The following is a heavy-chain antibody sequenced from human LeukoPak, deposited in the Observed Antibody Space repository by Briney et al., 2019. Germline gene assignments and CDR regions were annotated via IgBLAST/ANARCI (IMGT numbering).Heavy chain of an antibody. CDR2: IYYSGST. CDR1: GGSISSYY. Sequence: ASETLSLTCTVSGGSISSYYWSWIRQPPGKGLERIGYIYYSGSTNYNPSLKSRVTISVETSKNQSSLKLSSVTAADTAVYYCARVMGGKNYYDSSGYYPNFDYWGQGTLVTVSS. J-gene: IGHJ4*02. V-gene: IGHV4-59*01. D-gene: IGHD3-22*01. CDR3: ARVMGGKNYYDSSGYYPNFDY.